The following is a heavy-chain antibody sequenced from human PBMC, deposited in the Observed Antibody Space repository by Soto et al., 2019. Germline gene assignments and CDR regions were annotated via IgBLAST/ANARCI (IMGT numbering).Heavy chain of an antibody. J-gene: IGHJ4*02. CDR3: ASEVGATTGLDY. Sequence: SETLSLTCTVSGGSISSYYWSWIRQPPGKGLEWIGYIYYSGSTNYNPSLKSRVTISVDTSKNQFSLRLSSVTAADTAVYYCASEVGATTGLDYWGQGTLVTVSS. V-gene: IGHV4-59*01. D-gene: IGHD1-26*01. CDR1: GGSISSYY. CDR2: IYYSGST.